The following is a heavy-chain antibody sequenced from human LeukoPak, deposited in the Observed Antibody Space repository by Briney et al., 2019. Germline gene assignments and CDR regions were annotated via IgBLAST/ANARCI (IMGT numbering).Heavy chain of an antibody. CDR1: GGPISSYY. CDR3: ARRLWFGELLAFDI. Sequence: SETLSLTCAVSGGPISSYYWSWIRQPPGKGLEWIGYIYYSGSTNYNPSLKSRVTISVDTSKNQFSLKLSSVTAADTAVYYCARRLWFGELLAFDIWGQGTMVTVSS. CDR2: IYYSGST. V-gene: IGHV4-59*01. J-gene: IGHJ3*02. D-gene: IGHD3-10*01.